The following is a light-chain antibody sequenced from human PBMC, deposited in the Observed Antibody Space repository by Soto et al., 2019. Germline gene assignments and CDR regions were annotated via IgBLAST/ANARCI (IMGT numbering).Light chain of an antibody. J-gene: IGKJ1*01. CDR1: QSVVYSDGIAY. Sequence: DVVMTQSPLSLPVTLGQSASITCRSSQSVVYSDGIAYLNWFHQRPGQSPRRLIYKASNRDSGGPDRFSGSGSGADFTLEISRVEAEDVGVYYCMQGTHWPPTFGRGTKVEIK. V-gene: IGKV2-30*01. CDR3: MQGTHWPPT. CDR2: KAS.